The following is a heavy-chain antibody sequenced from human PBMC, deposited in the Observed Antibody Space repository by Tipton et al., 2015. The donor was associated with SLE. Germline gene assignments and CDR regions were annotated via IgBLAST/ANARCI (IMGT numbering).Heavy chain of an antibody. CDR3: ARGSQTPLDY. V-gene: IGHV4-34*01. CDR2: INHGGST. J-gene: IGHJ4*02. CDR1: GGSFRGYY. Sequence: TPSLTCAVYGGSFRGYYWTWIRQPPGKGLEWIGEINHGGSTNYNPSLKSRVSISVDATKNQFSLRLSSVTAADTALYYCARGSQTPLDYWGQGTLVSVSS.